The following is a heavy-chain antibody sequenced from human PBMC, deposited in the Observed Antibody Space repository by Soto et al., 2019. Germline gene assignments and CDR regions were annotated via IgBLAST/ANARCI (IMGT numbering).Heavy chain of an antibody. CDR3: ARPYDYIWGSYRYAGGLDV. D-gene: IGHD3-16*02. CDR1: GYSFTSYW. CDR2: IDPTDSHA. Sequence: LGESLKISCKGSGYSFTSYWINWVRQMPGKGLEWMGRIDPTDSHANYSPSFQGHVTISADKSINTAYLQWNSLKASDTAIYYCARPYDYIWGSYRYAGGLDVWGQGTTVTVSS. V-gene: IGHV5-10-1*01. J-gene: IGHJ6*02.